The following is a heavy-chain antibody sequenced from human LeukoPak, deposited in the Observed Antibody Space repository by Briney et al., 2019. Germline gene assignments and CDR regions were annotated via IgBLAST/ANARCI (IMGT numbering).Heavy chain of an antibody. CDR2: IYSGGST. Sequence: PGGSLRLSRAASGFTVSSNYMSWVRQAPGKGLEWVSVIYSGGSTYYADSVKGRFTISRDNSKNTLYLQMNSLRAEDTAVYYCARSPGYSGYDYFVYYYYGMDVWGQGTTVTVSS. J-gene: IGHJ6*02. CDR1: GFTVSSNY. CDR3: ARSPGYSGYDYFVYYYYGMDV. V-gene: IGHV3-66*01. D-gene: IGHD5-12*01.